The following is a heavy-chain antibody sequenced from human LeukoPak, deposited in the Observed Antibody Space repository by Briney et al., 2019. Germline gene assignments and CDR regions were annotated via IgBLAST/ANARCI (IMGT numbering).Heavy chain of an antibody. CDR1: GYTFTSYD. CDR3: ARGNPINYYDSSGYSAADAFDI. Sequence: ASVKVSCKASGYTFTSYDINWVRQATGQGLEWMGWMNPNSGNTGYAQKFQGRVTMTRNTSISTAYMELSSLRSEDTAVYYCARGNPINYYDSSGYSAADAFDIWGQGTMVTVSS. D-gene: IGHD3-22*01. V-gene: IGHV1-8*01. J-gene: IGHJ3*02. CDR2: MNPNSGNT.